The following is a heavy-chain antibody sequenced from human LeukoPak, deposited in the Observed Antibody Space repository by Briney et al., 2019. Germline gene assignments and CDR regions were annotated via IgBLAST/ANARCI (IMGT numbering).Heavy chain of an antibody. CDR3: ARAYGGNSQYFQH. CDR2: INHSGST. CDR1: GGSFSGYY. V-gene: IGHV4-34*01. D-gene: IGHD4-23*01. Sequence: SETLSLTCAVYGGSFSGYYWSWIRQPPGKGLEWIGEINHSGSTNYNPSLKSRVSISIDTSKNHFSLKLTSVTAADTAVYYCARAYGGNSQYFQHWGQGTLVTVSS. J-gene: IGHJ1*01.